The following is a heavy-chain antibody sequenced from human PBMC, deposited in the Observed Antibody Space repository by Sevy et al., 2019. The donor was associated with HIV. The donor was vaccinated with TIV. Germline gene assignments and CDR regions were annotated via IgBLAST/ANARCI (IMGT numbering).Heavy chain of an antibody. CDR3: AKDVVGGYYDSSGYSDH. D-gene: IGHD3-22*01. J-gene: IGHJ4*02. CDR2: LNSGGGST. V-gene: IGHV3-23*01. Sequence: GGSLRLTCAASGFTFTEFVMSWVRLAPGKGLEWVSTLNSGGGSTYYADSVKGRFTISRDNSQNRLDLQMNSLRAEDTAVYYCAKDVVGGYYDSSGYSDHWGQGTLVTVSS. CDR1: GFTFTEFV.